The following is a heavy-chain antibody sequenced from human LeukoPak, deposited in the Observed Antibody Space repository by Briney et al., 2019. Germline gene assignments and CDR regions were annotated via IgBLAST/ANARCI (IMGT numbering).Heavy chain of an antibody. J-gene: IGHJ3*02. D-gene: IGHD2-2*01. CDR3: ARSHRYCSSTSCAGKAFDI. Sequence: ASVKVSCKASGYTFTSYDINWVRQATGQGLEWMGWMNPNSGNTGYAQKFQGRVTMTRNTSISTAYMELSSLRSEDTAVYYCARSHRYCSSTSCAGKAFDIRGQGTMVTVSS. CDR1: GYTFTSYD. V-gene: IGHV1-8*01. CDR2: MNPNSGNT.